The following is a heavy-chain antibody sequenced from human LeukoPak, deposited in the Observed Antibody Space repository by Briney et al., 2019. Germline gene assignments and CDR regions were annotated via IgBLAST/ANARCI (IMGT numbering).Heavy chain of an antibody. Sequence: GGSLRLSCAASGFTFSSYAMHWVRQAPGKGLEWVAVISYDGSNKYYADSVKGRFTISRDNSKNTLYLQMNSLRAEDTAVYYCARVGIAVAGFYYFDYWGQGTLVTVSS. D-gene: IGHD6-19*01. V-gene: IGHV3-30*04. CDR1: GFTFSSYA. CDR3: ARVGIAVAGFYYFDY. CDR2: ISYDGSNK. J-gene: IGHJ4*02.